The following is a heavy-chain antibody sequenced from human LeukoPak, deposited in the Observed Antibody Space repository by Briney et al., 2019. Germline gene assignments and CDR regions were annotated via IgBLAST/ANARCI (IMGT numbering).Heavy chain of an antibody. D-gene: IGHD3-22*01. Sequence: GRSLRLSCAASGFTFSSYGMHWVRQAPGKGLEWVAVIWYDGSNKYYADSVKGRFTIARDNSKNTLYLQMNSLRAEDTAVYYXXXXXXXXTDYYDSSGYYSRWGQGTLVTVSS. CDR1: GFTFSSYG. J-gene: IGHJ4*02. CDR2: IWYDGSNK. V-gene: IGHV3-33*01. CDR3: XXXXXXXTDYYDSSGYYSR.